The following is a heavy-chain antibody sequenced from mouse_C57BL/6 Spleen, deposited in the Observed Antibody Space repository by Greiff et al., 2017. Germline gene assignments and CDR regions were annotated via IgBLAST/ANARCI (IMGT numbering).Heavy chain of an antibody. CDR2: ILPGGGST. V-gene: IGHV1-9*01. J-gene: IGHJ2*01. CDR1: GYTFTGYW. Sequence: QVQLQQSGAELMKPGASVKLSCKATGYTFTGYWIEWVKQRPGHGLEWIGEILPGGGSTNYNEKFKGKATFTADTSSNTAYMQLSSLTTEDSAIXYCARKPPYYYGRDYFDYWGQGTTLTVSS. D-gene: IGHD1-1*01. CDR3: ARKPPYYYGRDYFDY.